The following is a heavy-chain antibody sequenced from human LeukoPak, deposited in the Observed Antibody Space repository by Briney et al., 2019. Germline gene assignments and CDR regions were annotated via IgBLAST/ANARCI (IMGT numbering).Heavy chain of an antibody. CDR2: INAGNGNT. CDR3: ATDHSMANTAWWFDP. Sequence: ASVKVSCKASGYTFTGYYMHWVRQAPGQRLEWMGWINAGNGNTKYSQGFQGRVTITRDTSASTAYMELSGLRSEDTAFYYCATDHSMANTAWWFDPWGQGTLVTDSS. CDR1: GYTFTGYY. J-gene: IGHJ5*02. V-gene: IGHV1/OR15-3*02. D-gene: IGHD5-24*01.